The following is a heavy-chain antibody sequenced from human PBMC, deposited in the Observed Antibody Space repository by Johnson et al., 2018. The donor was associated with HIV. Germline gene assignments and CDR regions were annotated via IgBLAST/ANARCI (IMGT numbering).Heavy chain of an antibody. CDR1: GFTFSSYG. Sequence: QVQLVESGGGVVQPGGSLRLSCAASGFTFSSYGMHWVRQAPGKGLEWVAVIYYDGTNKHYADSVKGRFTISRDNSKNTLFLQMNSLRAEDTAVYYCAKDAAAAALRAFDNWGQGTKVTVRS. D-gene: IGHD6-13*01. CDR3: AKDAAAAALRAFDN. CDR2: IYYDGTNK. J-gene: IGHJ3*02. V-gene: IGHV3-33*06.